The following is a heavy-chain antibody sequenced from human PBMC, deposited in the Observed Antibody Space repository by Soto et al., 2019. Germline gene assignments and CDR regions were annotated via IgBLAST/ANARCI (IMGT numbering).Heavy chain of an antibody. CDR1: GYTFTSYG. V-gene: IGHV1-18*01. Sequence: ASVKVSCKASGYTFTSYGISWVRQAPGQGLEWMGWISAYNGNTNYAQKLQGRVTMTTDTSTSTAHMELRSLRSDDTAVYYCAREVYCSSTSCFDYYYYGMDVWGQGTTVTVSS. J-gene: IGHJ6*02. CDR2: ISAYNGNT. D-gene: IGHD2-2*01. CDR3: AREVYCSSTSCFDYYYYGMDV.